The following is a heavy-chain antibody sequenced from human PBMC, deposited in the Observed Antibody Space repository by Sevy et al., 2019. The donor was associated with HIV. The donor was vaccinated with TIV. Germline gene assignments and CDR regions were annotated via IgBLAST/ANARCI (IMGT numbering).Heavy chain of an antibody. Sequence: SETLSLTCSVSGAFISSATYYWTWIRQHPGKGLEWIGDISYSGSTYLNPSLKSRVTISLDTSKNQFSLKVSSVTAADTAIYYSARRAYSGYDLGSKAGAFDYWGQGTLVTVSS. CDR1: GAFISSATYY. D-gene: IGHD5-12*01. CDR3: ARRAYSGYDLGSKAGAFDY. CDR2: ISYSGST. J-gene: IGHJ4*02. V-gene: IGHV4-31*03.